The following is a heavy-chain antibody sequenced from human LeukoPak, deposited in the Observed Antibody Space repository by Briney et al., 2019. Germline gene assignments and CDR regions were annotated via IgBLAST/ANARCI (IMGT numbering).Heavy chain of an antibody. J-gene: IGHJ4*02. CDR3: AKNPYEYYFDY. D-gene: IGHD5-12*01. Sequence: GASVKVSCKASGYTLTGYYMHWVRLAPGQGLEWMGWINPSSGGTHYAQKFQGRVTMTRDTSISTAYMELSRLSSDDTAVYYCAKNPYEYYFDYWGQGTLVTVSS. CDR1: GYTLTGYY. V-gene: IGHV1-2*02. CDR2: INPSSGGT.